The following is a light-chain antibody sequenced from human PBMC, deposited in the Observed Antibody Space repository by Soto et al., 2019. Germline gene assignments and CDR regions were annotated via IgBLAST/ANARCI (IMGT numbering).Light chain of an antibody. Sequence: EIVLTQSPGTLSVSPGERATLSCRTSQSISSTYLAWYQKKPGQAPRLLLYGAFNRATGIPDRFSGSGSGTDFTLTISRLEPEDCAFYYCQQYGSSSFAFGPENKVEIK. CDR3: QQYGSSSFA. CDR2: GAF. J-gene: IGKJ3*01. CDR1: QSISSTY. V-gene: IGKV3-20*01.